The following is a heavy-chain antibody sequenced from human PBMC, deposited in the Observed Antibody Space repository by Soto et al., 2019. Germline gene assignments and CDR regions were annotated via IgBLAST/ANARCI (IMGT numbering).Heavy chain of an antibody. J-gene: IGHJ3*02. Sequence: GVSVKVSCKSSGYTVTSYGISWVRQAPGQGLEWMGWISAYNGNTNYAQKLQGRVTMTTDTSTSTAYMELRSLRSDDTAVYYCARDRGNIVVVPAAMQVVCAFDIWGQGTMVTVSS. CDR3: ARDRGNIVVVPAAMQVVCAFDI. D-gene: IGHD2-2*01. CDR2: ISAYNGNT. CDR1: GYTVTSYG. V-gene: IGHV1-18*01.